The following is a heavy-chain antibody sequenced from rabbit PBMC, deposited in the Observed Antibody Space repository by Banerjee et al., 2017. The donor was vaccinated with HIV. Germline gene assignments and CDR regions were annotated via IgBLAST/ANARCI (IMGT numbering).Heavy chain of an antibody. CDR1: GFSLSNKYV. J-gene: IGHJ3*01. V-gene: IGHV1S45*01. D-gene: IGHD7-1*01. CDR2: INTSSGNT. CDR3: ARAGGDGYSGADRLDL. Sequence: QEQLEESGGDLVKPEGSLTLTCTASGFSLSNKYVMCWVRQAPGKGLEWIACINTSSGNTVYATWAKGRFTISKASWTTVTLQMTSLTAADTATYFCARAGGDGYSGADRLDLWGPGTLVTVS.